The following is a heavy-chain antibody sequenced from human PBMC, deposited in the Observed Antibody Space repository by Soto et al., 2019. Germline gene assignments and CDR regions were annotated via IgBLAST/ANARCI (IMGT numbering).Heavy chain of an antibody. J-gene: IGHJ3*01. D-gene: IGHD2-15*01. V-gene: IGHV2-5*01. Sequence: QITLKESGPTLVKPTQTLTLTCSFSGFSLSTSGVGVGWIRQPPGKALEWLALIYWNDDRRYSPSLKSRLTITKDTSKNQVVLTMTNMDPVDTATYYCAHSPRKGPDYTDTPGHYDALDFWGQGTMVTVSS. CDR1: GFSLSTSGVG. CDR3: AHSPRKGPDYTDTPGHYDALDF. CDR2: IYWNDDR.